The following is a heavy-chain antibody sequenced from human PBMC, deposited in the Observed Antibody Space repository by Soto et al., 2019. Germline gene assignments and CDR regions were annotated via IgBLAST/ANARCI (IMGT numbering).Heavy chain of an antibody. V-gene: IGHV3-23*01. Sequence: EAQLLESGGELVQPGGSLRLSCRASGFPFSNYAMNWVRQAPGRGLEWVAGISTSGRATYYANSVKGRFTISRDHSKITVFLEMSSLSAEDTAVYYCAQDRAFNFYYGMDVWGQGTTVTVSS. CDR3: AQDRAFNFYYGMDV. CDR1: GFPFSNYA. D-gene: IGHD3-10*01. J-gene: IGHJ6*02. CDR2: ISTSGRAT.